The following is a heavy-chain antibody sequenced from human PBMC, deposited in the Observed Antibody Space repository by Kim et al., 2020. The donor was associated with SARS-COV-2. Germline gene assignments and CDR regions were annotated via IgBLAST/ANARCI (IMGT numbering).Heavy chain of an antibody. Sequence: GGSLRLSCAASGFTFSSYEMNWVRQAPGKGLEWVSYISSSGSTIYYADSVKGRFTISRDNAKNSLYLQMNSLRAEDTAVYYCARMGPGDSSSWYVSRAYYYYYYGMDVWGQGTTVTVSS. CDR1: GFTFSSYE. J-gene: IGHJ6*02. D-gene: IGHD6-13*01. CDR2: ISSSGSTI. V-gene: IGHV3-48*03. CDR3: ARMGPGDSSSWYVSRAYYYYYYGMDV.